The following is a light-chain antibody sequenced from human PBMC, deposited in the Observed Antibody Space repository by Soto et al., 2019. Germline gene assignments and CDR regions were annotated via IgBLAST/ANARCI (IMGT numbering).Light chain of an antibody. CDR3: AAWDDTLNGQV. J-gene: IGLJ3*02. CDR1: RSNIGSNT. V-gene: IGLV1-44*01. CDR2: RND. Sequence: QLVLTRPPSESGTPGQRVTISCSGSRSNIGSNTVNWYQQLPGTAPKLLIHRNDERPSGVPDRFSGSKSGTSVSLAISGLRSEDEATYYCAAWDDTLNGQVFGGGTKLTVL.